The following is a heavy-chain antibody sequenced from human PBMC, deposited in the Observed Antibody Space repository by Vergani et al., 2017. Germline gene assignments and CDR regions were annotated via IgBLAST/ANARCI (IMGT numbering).Heavy chain of an antibody. D-gene: IGHD3-3*01. CDR1: GFTFSSYA. CDR3: AKDLEIFGVVIYENYFDY. Sequence: QVQLVESGGGVVQPGRSLRLSCAASGFTFSSYAMHWVRQAPGKGLEWVAVISYDGSNKYYADSVKGRFTISRDNSKNTLYLQMNSLRAEDTAVYYCAKDLEIFGVVIYENYFDYWGQGTLVTVSS. J-gene: IGHJ4*02. CDR2: ISYDGSNK. V-gene: IGHV3-30*04.